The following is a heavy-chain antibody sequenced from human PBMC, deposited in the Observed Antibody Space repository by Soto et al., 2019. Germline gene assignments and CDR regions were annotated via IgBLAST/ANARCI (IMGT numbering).Heavy chain of an antibody. D-gene: IGHD3-10*01. CDR3: ARVYGPLYFDY. Sequence: RASVKVSCKASGYTFTTYGLSWVLQAPGQGLEWMGWISPYNGNTKYGQKLQGRVTMTTDTSTNTAYMELTSLRSDDTAVYYCARVYGPLYFDYWGQGTLVTVSS. CDR1: GYTFTTYG. J-gene: IGHJ4*02. CDR2: ISPYNGNT. V-gene: IGHV1-18*01.